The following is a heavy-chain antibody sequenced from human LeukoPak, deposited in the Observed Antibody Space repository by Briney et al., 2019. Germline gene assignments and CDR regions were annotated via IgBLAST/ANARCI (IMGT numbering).Heavy chain of an antibody. CDR1: GFTFSSYW. V-gene: IGHV3-23*01. J-gene: IGHJ3*02. CDR2: ISGSGGST. Sequence: GGSLRLSCAASGFTFSSYWMSWVRQAPGKGLEWVSAISGSGGSTYYADSVKGRFTISRDNSKNTLYLQMNSLRAEDTAVYYCAKDIPPYSGSYPDAFDIWGQGTMVTVSS. CDR3: AKDIPPYSGSYPDAFDI. D-gene: IGHD1-26*01.